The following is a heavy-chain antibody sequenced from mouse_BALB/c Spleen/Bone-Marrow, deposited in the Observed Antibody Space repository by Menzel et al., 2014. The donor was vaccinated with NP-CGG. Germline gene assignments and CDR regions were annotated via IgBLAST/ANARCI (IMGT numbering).Heavy chain of an antibody. CDR2: IYPGSGNT. CDR3: ARDHYGNYEGFDY. D-gene: IGHD2-1*01. Sequence: QVTLKVSGAELARPGTSVKLSCKASGYTFTDYYINWVKQRTGQGLEWIGEIYPGSGNTYYNEKFKGKATLTADKSSSTVNIHLSSLTSEDSAVYFCARDHYGNYEGFDYWGQGTLVTVSA. CDR1: GYTFTDYY. J-gene: IGHJ3*01. V-gene: IGHV1-77*01.